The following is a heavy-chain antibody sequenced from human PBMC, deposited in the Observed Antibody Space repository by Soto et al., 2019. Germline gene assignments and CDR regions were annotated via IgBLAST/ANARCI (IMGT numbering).Heavy chain of an antibody. CDR3: ARRSNYDILTGTRYYYYGMDV. Sequence: ASVKVSCKASGYTFTSYAMHWVRQAPGQRLEWMGWINAGNGNTKYSQKFQGRVTITRDTSASTAYMELSSLRSEDTAVYYCARRSNYDILTGTRYYYYGMDVWGQGTTVTVSS. D-gene: IGHD3-9*01. V-gene: IGHV1-3*01. CDR1: GYTFTSYA. J-gene: IGHJ6*02. CDR2: INAGNGNT.